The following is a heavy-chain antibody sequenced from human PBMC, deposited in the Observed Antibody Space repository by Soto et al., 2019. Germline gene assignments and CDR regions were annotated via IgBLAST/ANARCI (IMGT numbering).Heavy chain of an antibody. CDR2: ISGSGGST. J-gene: IGHJ4*02. Sequence: GGSLRLSCAASGFTFSSYAMSWVRQAPGKGLEWVSAISGSGGSTYYADSVKGRFTISRANSKNTLYLQMNSLRAEDTAVYYCAKVGYSYGRAFDYWGQGTLVTVSS. D-gene: IGHD5-18*01. V-gene: IGHV3-23*01. CDR3: AKVGYSYGRAFDY. CDR1: GFTFSSYA.